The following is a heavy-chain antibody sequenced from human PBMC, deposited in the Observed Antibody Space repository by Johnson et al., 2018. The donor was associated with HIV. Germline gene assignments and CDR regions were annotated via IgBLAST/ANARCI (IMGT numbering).Heavy chain of an antibody. CDR1: GITFSSYA. V-gene: IGHV3-30-3*01. CDR3: ASTGSGSDDAFDI. Sequence: QVQLVESGGGLVQPGGSLRLSCAASGITFSSYAMNWVRQAPGKGLEWVAVISYDGNNKYSADSVKGRFTISRDNSKNTLYLQMNSLRAEDTAVYYCASTGSGSDDAFDIWGQGTMVTVSS. CDR2: ISYDGNNK. J-gene: IGHJ3*02. D-gene: IGHD3-10*01.